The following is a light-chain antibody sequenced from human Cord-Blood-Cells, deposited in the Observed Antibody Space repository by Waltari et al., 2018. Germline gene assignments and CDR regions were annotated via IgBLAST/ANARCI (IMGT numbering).Light chain of an antibody. Sequence: DIQMTQSPSTLSPSVGDRVTITCRASQSIGSWLAWYQQKPGKAPKLLIYKASSLESGVPSRFSGSGSGTEFTLTISSLQPDDFATYYCQQYNSWTFGQGTKVEIK. J-gene: IGKJ1*01. V-gene: IGKV1-5*03. CDR3: QQYNSWT. CDR1: QSIGSW. CDR2: KAS.